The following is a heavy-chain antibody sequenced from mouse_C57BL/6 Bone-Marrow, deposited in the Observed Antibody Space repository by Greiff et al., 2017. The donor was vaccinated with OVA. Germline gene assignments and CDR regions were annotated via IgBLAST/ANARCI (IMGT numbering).Heavy chain of an antibody. J-gene: IGHJ2*01. CDR2: IRSKSNNYAT. V-gene: IGHV10-1*01. CDR3: VRHFDY. Sequence: EVRLVESGGGLVQPKGSLKLSCAASGFSFNTYAINWVRQAPGKGLEWVARIRSKSNNYATSYADSVKDRFTISRDESESMLYLQMNNLKTEDTAMYYCVRHFDYWGQGTTLTVSS. CDR1: GFSFNTYA.